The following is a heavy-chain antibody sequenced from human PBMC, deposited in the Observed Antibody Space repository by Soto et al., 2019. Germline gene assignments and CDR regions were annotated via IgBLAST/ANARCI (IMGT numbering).Heavy chain of an antibody. CDR3: ARGDDHSRSGYFQH. CDR2: ISYSGTT. CDR1: GGSISRDDFY. J-gene: IGHJ1*01. D-gene: IGHD3-22*01. Sequence: QVQLRESGPGLVKPSQTLSLTCTVSGGSISRDDFYWSWVRQSPGKGLEWIGSISYSGTTYYSPSLRSRVTISTDTSNNQFPLNLGSVTAADTAVYYCARGDDHSRSGYFQHWGQGTLVTVSS. V-gene: IGHV4-30-4*01.